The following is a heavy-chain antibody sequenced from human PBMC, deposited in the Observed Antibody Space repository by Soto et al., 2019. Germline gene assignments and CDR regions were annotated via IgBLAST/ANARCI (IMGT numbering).Heavy chain of an antibody. D-gene: IGHD4-17*01. Sequence: PSDTLYLTCIVPGGSISSYYWSWIRQPPGKGLEWIGYIYYSGSTNYNPSLKSRVTISVDTSKNQFSLKLSSVTAADTAVYYCARGAPYGDYISNWFDPWGPVSLFTVSP. J-gene: IGHJ5*02. CDR3: ARGAPYGDYISNWFDP. CDR2: IYYSGST. V-gene: IGHV4-59*07. CDR1: GGSISSYY.